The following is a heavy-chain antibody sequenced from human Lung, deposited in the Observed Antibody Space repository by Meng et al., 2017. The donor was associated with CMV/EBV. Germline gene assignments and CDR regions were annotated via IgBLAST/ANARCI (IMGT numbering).Heavy chain of an antibody. CDR1: GFTFSSYS. CDR3: ARDSSSSCYYYYYYYGMDV. CDR2: ISSSSSYI. J-gene: IGHJ6*04. Sequence: GGSLRLXCAASGFTFSSYSMNWVRQAPGKGLEWVSSISSSSSYIYYADSVKGRFTISRDNAKNSLYLQMNSLRAEDTAVYYCARDSSSSCYYYYYYYGMDVWXKGTXVTVSS. D-gene: IGHD6-6*01. V-gene: IGHV3-21*01.